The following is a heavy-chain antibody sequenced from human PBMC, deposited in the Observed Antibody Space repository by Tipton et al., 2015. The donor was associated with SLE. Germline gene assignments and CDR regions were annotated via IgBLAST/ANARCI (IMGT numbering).Heavy chain of an antibody. J-gene: IGHJ6*02. CDR3: AAGIVVVRGMDV. D-gene: IGHD3-22*01. CDR1: GGSFSDYY. V-gene: IGHV4-34*01. Sequence: TLSLTCAVYGGSFSDYYWSWIRQPPGKGLEWIGEINHSGSTNYNPSLKSRVTISVDTSKNQFSLKLSSVTAADTAVYYCAAGIVVVRGMDVWGQGTTVTVSS. CDR2: INHSGST.